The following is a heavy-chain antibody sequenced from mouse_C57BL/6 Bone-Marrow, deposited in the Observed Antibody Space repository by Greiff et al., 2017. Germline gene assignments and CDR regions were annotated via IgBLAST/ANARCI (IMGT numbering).Heavy chain of an antibody. J-gene: IGHJ4*01. D-gene: IGHD1-1*01. CDR1: GFSLTSYG. CDR2: IWSDGST. CDR3: ARHGTISEYLLPHYYAMDY. V-gene: IGHV2-6-1*01. Sequence: VQLQQSGPGLVAPSQSLSITCTVSGFSLTSYGVHWVRQPPGKGLEWLVVIWSDGSTTYNSAPKSRLSISKDNSKSQVFLKMNSLQTDETAMYYCARHGTISEYLLPHYYAMDYWGQGTSVTVSS.